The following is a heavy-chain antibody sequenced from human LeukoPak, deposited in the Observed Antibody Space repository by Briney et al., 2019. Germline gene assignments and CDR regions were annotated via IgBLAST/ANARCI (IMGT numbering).Heavy chain of an antibody. D-gene: IGHD3-10*01. J-gene: IGHJ5*02. CDR2: IYPGDSDT. CDR3: ARRYYYGSGSYYLPYNWFDP. CDR1: GYSFTSYW. Sequence: GESLKISCKGSGYSFTSYWIGWVRQMPGKGLEWMGIIYPGDSDTRYSPSFQGQVTISADKSISTAYLQWSSLKASDTAMYYCARRYYYGSGSYYLPYNWFDPWGQGTLVTVSS. V-gene: IGHV5-51*01.